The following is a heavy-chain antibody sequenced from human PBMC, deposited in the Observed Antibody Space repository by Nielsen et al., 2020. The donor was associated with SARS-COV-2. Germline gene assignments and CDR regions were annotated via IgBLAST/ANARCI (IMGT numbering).Heavy chain of an antibody. Sequence: SETLSLTCTVSGDSIGSYYWNWIRQPPGKGLEWIGFTYHSGSINYNPSLKSRATISANTSKDQISLKLRSVTAADTAVYYCARLPAGTVSFDIWGQGTMVTVS. CDR1: GDSIGSYY. D-gene: IGHD2-2*01. CDR2: TYHSGSI. J-gene: IGHJ3*02. V-gene: IGHV4-59*08. CDR3: ARLPAGTVSFDI.